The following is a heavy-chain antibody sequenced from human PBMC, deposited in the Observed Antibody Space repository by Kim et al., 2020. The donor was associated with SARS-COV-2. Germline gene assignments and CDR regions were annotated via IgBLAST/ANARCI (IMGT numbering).Heavy chain of an antibody. Sequence: ASVKVSCKASGYTFTSYYMHWVRQAPGQGLEWMGIINPSGGSTSYAQKFQGRVTMTRDTSTSTVYMELSSLRSEDTAVYYCARWPRGDYYDSSGSTWGQGTLVTVSS. J-gene: IGHJ5*02. CDR2: INPSGGST. CDR1: GYTFTSYY. CDR3: ARWPRGDYYDSSGST. D-gene: IGHD3-22*01. V-gene: IGHV1-46*01.